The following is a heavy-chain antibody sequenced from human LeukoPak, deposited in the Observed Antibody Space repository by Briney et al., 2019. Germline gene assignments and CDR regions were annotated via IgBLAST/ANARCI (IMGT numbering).Heavy chain of an antibody. J-gene: IGHJ3*02. D-gene: IGHD4-23*01. Sequence: GGSLRLSCAASGFTFSSYSMNWVRQAPGKGLGWVSSISSSSSYIYYADSVKGRFTISRDNAKNSLYLQMNSLRAEDTAVYYCARDPAGGGNSGDAFDIWGQGTMVTVSS. V-gene: IGHV3-21*01. CDR3: ARDPAGGGNSGDAFDI. CDR2: ISSSSSYI. CDR1: GFTFSSYS.